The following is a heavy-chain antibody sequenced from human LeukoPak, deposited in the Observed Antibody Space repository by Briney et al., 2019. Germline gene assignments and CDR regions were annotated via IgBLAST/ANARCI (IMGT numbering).Heavy chain of an antibody. J-gene: IGHJ4*02. CDR3: AKEDSSGYGYFDY. V-gene: IGHV3-9*01. D-gene: IGHD3-22*01. Sequence: PGRSLRLSCAASGFTFDDYAMQWVRQAPGKGLEWVSGISWNSGSIGYADSVKGRFTISRDNAKNSLYLQMNSLRAEDTALYYCAKEDSSGYGYFDYWGQGTLVTVSS. CDR2: ISWNSGSI. CDR1: GFTFDDYA.